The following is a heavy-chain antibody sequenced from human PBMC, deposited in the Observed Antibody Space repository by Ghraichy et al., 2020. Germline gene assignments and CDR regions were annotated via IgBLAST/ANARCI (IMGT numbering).Heavy chain of an antibody. J-gene: IGHJ3*01. Sequence: GGSLRLSGGATGFNCTVDAMTWVRQAPGKGLEWVSTISAIAGRTFYADAVKGRFTISRLNAENTVYLQMSNLRDEDTAIYYCAKSPFDFWGQGTMIIVSS. CDR1: GFNCTVDA. V-gene: IGHV3-23*01. CDR2: ISAIAGRT. CDR3: AKSPFDF.